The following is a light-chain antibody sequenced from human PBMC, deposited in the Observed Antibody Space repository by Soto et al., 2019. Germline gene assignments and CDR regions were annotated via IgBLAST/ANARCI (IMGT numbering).Light chain of an antibody. CDR3: QQRSNWPIN. Sequence: EIVLTQSPGILSLSPWERATLSCRASQSVSGHLAWYQQKPGQAPRLLIYSVSSRATGIPDRFSGSGSGTDFTLTISRLEPEDFAVYYCQQRSNWPINFGQGTRLEIK. V-gene: IGKV3D-20*02. CDR2: SVS. CDR1: QSVSGH. J-gene: IGKJ5*01.